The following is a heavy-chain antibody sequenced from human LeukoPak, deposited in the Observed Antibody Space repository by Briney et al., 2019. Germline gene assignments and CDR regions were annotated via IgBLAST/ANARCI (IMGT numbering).Heavy chain of an antibody. J-gene: IGHJ4*02. CDR3: ARDPAKFWSGHDY. CDR2: IWYDGSNK. CDR1: GFTFSSYG. D-gene: IGHD3-3*01. Sequence: GGSLRLSCAASGFTFSSYGMHWVRQAPGKGLEWVAVIWYDGSNKYYADSVKGRFTISRDNSKNTLYVQMNSLRAEDTAVYYCARDPAKFWSGHDYWGQGTLVTVSS. V-gene: IGHV3-33*01.